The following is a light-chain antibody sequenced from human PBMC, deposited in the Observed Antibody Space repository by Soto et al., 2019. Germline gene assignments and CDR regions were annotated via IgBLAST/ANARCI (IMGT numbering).Light chain of an antibody. CDR2: NNN. CDR3: AVWDDSLDGWV. V-gene: IGLV1-44*01. J-gene: IGLJ3*02. Sequence: QSVLTQPPSVSGTPGQRVTISCSGSSSNIGSHVVYWYQQLAGTAPKLLMYNNNQRPSGVPDRFSGSKSGTSASLAISGLQSEDEADYYCAVWDDSLDGWVFGGGTKLTVL. CDR1: SSNIGSHV.